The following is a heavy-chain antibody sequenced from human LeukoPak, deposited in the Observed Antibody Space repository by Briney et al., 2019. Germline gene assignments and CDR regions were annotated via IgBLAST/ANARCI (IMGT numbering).Heavy chain of an antibody. CDR1: GFTFSSYG. CDR3: ARVNRGDAFDI. CDR2: IWYDGRNK. V-gene: IGHV3-33*01. Sequence: GRSLRLSCAAYGFTFSSYGMHWVRQAPGKGLEWVAVIWYDGRNKFYADSLKGRFTISRDNSKNTLYLQMNSLRAEDTAVYYCARVNRGDAFDIWGQGTLVTVSS. D-gene: IGHD3-16*02. J-gene: IGHJ3*02.